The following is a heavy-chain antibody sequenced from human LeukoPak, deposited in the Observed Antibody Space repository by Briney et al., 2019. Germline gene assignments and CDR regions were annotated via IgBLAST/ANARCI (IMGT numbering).Heavy chain of an antibody. V-gene: IGHV1-8*01. J-gene: IGHJ3*02. CDR2: MNPNNGNT. CDR1: GYTLTNHD. D-gene: IGHD1-20*01. CDR3: AKGRLLTERPDAFDI. Sequence: ASVKVSCKASGYTLTNHDINWVRQAPGQGLEWMGWMNPNNGNTGYAQKFQGRVAITRNTSISTGYMELRSLRSEDTTVYYCAKGRLLTERPDAFDIWGQGTVVSVSA.